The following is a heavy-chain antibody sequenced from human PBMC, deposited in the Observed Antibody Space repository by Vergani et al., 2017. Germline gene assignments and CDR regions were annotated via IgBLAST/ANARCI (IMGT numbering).Heavy chain of an antibody. V-gene: IGHV3-15*01. Sequence: EGQLVESGGGLVKPGGSLRLSCAASEFTFSDVWMSWVRQAPGKGLEWVARIKSNADGGSADYAASVKGRFIISRDDSKNFLYLQMNSLKIEDTALYFCTAEKEVACYYSYYHMDFWGKGTTVTVSS. D-gene: IGHD2-21*01. CDR1: EFTFSDVW. J-gene: IGHJ6*03. CDR2: IKSNADGGSA. CDR3: TAEKEVACYYSYYHMDF.